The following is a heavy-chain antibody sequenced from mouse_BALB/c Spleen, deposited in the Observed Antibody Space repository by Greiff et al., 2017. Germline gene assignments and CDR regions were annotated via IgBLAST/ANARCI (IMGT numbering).Heavy chain of an antibody. CDR2: ISYSGST. CDR3: ARYATAKAWFAY. CDR1: GYSITSDYA. D-gene: IGHD1-2*01. V-gene: IGHV3-2*02. Sequence: EVQLVESGPGLVKPSQSLSLTCTVTGYSITSDYAWNWIRQFPGNKLEWMGYISYSGSTSYNPSLKSRISITRDTSKNQFFLQLNSVTTEDTATYYCARYATAKAWFAYWGQGTLVTVSA. J-gene: IGHJ3*01.